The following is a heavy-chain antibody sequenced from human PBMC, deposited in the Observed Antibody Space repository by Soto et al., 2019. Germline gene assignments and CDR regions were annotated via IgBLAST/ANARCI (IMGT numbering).Heavy chain of an antibody. CDR2: IYYSGTT. V-gene: IGHV4-39*01. CDR1: GGSISSSSSY. Sequence: KTSETLSLTCTVSGGSISSSSSYWGWIRQPPGKALEWIGNIYYSGTTYYNPSLKSRVTMSVDTSKNQFSLNLSSVTAADTAVYYCARMTPSSISCNYFDSWGQGALVTVSS. CDR3: ARMTPSSISCNYFDS. D-gene: IGHD3-3*02. J-gene: IGHJ4*02.